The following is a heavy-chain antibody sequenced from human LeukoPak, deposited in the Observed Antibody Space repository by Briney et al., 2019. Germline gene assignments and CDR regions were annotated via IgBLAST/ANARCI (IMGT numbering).Heavy chain of an antibody. J-gene: IGHJ3*02. Sequence: PSQTLSLTCTVSGGSIRSGGYYWRWIRQHPGKGLEWIGYIYYSGSTYYNPSLKSRVTISVDTSKNQFSLKLSSVTAADTAVYYCARVSYYYDSSGYYHAFDIWGQGTMVTVSS. V-gene: IGHV4-31*03. CDR2: IYYSGST. D-gene: IGHD3-22*01. CDR1: GGSIRSGGYY. CDR3: ARVSYYYDSSGYYHAFDI.